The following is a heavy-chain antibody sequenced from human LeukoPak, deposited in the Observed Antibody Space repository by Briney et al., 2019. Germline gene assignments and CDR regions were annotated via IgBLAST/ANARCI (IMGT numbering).Heavy chain of an antibody. V-gene: IGHV5-51*01. CDR2: IYPGDSDT. Sequence: GESLKISCKGSGYSFTSYWIGWVRQMPGKGLEWMGIIYPGDSDTRYSPSFQGQVTISADRATSTAFLQWSSLKASDTAMYYCVRGNENIWFDPWGQGTLVTVSS. CDR1: GYSFTSYW. D-gene: IGHD2/OR15-2a*01. J-gene: IGHJ5*02. CDR3: VRGNENIWFDP.